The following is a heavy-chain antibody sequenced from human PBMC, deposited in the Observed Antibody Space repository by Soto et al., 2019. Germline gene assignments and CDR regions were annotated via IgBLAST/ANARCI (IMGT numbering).Heavy chain of an antibody. Sequence: GASLKISCKASGYSFSTYWIGWVRQMPGKGLECMGIIYPGDSDTRYGPSFQGQVTISADKSISTAYLQWSSLKASDTAMYYCARQAAAGKYYYGMDVWGQGTTVTVSS. CDR2: IYPGDSDT. V-gene: IGHV5-51*01. CDR1: GYSFSTYW. J-gene: IGHJ6*02. D-gene: IGHD6-13*01. CDR3: ARQAAAGKYYYGMDV.